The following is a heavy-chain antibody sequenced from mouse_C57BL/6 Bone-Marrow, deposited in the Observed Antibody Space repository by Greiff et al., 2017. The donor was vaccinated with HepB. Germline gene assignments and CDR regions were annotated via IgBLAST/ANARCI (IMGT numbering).Heavy chain of an antibody. D-gene: IGHD1-1*01. Sequence: VQLQQSGPELVKPGASVKISCKASGYAFSSSWMNWVKQRPGKGLEWIGRIYPGDGDTNYNGKFKGKATLTADKSSSTAYMQISSLTSEDSAVYFCARVLYYGSSYGYFDVWGTGTTVTVSS. CDR1: GYAFSSSW. V-gene: IGHV1-82*01. CDR3: ARVLYYGSSYGYFDV. J-gene: IGHJ1*03. CDR2: IYPGDGDT.